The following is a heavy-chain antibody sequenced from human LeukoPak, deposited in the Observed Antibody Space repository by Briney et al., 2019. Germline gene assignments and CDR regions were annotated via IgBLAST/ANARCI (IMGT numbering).Heavy chain of an antibody. D-gene: IGHD2-15*01. CDR1: GFSISSGYS. V-gene: IGHV4-38-2*01. CDR2: VSHTRST. J-gene: IGHJ4*02. Sequence: SETLSLTCGVSGFSISSGYSWGWIRQPPGKGLEWIGTVSHTRSTFYNSSVKSRVTISLDTSTNQVYLRLTSVTAADTAVYYCVRGGRRQVAASCFEQWGQGTLVVASS. CDR3: VRGGRRQVAASCFEQ.